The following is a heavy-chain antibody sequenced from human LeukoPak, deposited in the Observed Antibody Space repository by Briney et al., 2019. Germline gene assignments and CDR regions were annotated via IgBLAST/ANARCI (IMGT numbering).Heavy chain of an antibody. CDR3: ARGLRDEERHYGYYYMDV. CDR2: FYTSANT. V-gene: IGHV4-4*09. D-gene: IGHD3-22*01. J-gene: IGHJ6*03. Sequence: PSETLSLTCTVSGDSVSGYYGSWIRQPPGKGLEWIGYFYTSANTNYKPSLKSRVTMSVDTSKNQFSLKLSSVTAADTAVYYCARGLRDEERHYGYYYMDVWGKGTTVTVSS. CDR1: GDSVSGYY.